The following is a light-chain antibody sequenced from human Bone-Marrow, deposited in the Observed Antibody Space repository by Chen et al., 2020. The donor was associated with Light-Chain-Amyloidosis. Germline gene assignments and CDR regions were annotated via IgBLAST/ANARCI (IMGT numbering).Light chain of an antibody. CDR1: NIGSKS. J-gene: IGLJ3*02. V-gene: IGLV3-21*02. CDR3: QVWDRSSDRPV. CDR2: DDS. Sequence: SYVLTQPSSVSVAPGQTATIACGGNNIGSKSMHWYQQTAGQAPLLVVYDDSDRPSGIPERLSGSNSGNTATLTISRVEAGDEADYYCQVWDRSSDRPVFGGGTKLTVI.